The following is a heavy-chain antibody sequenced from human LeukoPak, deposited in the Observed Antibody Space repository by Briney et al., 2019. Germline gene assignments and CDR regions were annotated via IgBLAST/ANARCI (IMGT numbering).Heavy chain of an antibody. CDR2: INYSGIT. J-gene: IGHJ5*02. Sequence: SETLSLTCTVSGDSISSDYLSWIRQPPGKGLEWIGYINYSGITNYNHSLKGRFTISIDTSKNQFSLKLSSVTGADTAVYYCARHRPGERRFDPWGQGTLVIVSS. D-gene: IGHD3-16*01. V-gene: IGHV4-59*08. CDR1: GDSISSDY. CDR3: ARHRPGERRFDP.